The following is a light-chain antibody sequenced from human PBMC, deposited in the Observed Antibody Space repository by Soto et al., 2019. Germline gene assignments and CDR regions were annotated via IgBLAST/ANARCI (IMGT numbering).Light chain of an antibody. V-gene: IGKV1-5*03. J-gene: IGKJ1*01. CDR2: KAS. CDR3: HHQRFYARS. CDR1: QTIDTW. Sequence: DIQMTQSPSTLSASIGDGVTITCRASQTIDTWLAWYQQKPGKAPKLLIYKASSLQTGVPSRFSGRGSGTEVTLTISSLQPDDFATYYCHHQRFYARSFGQGTNV.